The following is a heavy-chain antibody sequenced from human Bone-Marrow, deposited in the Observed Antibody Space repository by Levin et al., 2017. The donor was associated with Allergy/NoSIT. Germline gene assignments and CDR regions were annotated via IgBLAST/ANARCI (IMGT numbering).Heavy chain of an antibody. Sequence: GESLKISCKASGYTFTDYFIHWVRLAPGQELEWMGWINPNSGDTDSSQNFQGTVTMTRDTSISTAYMEVTSLTSNDTALYYCARISSAAFDMWGQGTVVTVSS. CDR3: ARISSAAFDM. D-gene: IGHD6-19*01. J-gene: IGHJ3*02. CDR1: GYTFTDYF. V-gene: IGHV1-2*02. CDR2: INPNSGDT.